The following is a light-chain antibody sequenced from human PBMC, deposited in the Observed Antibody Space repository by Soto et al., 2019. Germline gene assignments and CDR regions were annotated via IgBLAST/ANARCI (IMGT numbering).Light chain of an antibody. J-gene: IGLJ2*01. CDR3: ASWDDSLSGVL. Sequence: QSVLTQPPSASGTPGQTVTISCSGRTSNIGSNYVYWYLQFPGMAPKLLIYKNNERPSGVPDRFSGSKSGTSASLAISGLRSEDEADYYCASWDDSLSGVLFGGGTKLTVL. V-gene: IGLV1-47*01. CDR2: KNN. CDR1: TSNIGSNY.